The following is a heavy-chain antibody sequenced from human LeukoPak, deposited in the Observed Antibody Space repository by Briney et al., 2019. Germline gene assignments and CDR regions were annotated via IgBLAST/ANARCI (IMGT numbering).Heavy chain of an antibody. J-gene: IGHJ5*02. V-gene: IGHV4-39*07. CDR1: GGSISSSSYY. CDR2: IYYSGST. Sequence: PSETLSLTCTVSGGSISSSSYYWGWIRQPPGKGLEWIGSIYYSGSTNYNPSLKSRVTISVDKSKNQFSLKLSSVTAADTAVYYCASRGRGYCSSTSCFLPWGQGTLVTVSS. D-gene: IGHD2-2*01. CDR3: ASRGRGYCSSTSCFLP.